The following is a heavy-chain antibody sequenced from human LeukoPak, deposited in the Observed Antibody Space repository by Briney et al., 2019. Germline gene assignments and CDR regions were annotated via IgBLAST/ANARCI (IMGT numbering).Heavy chain of an antibody. J-gene: IGHJ5*02. CDR1: GDRVSSKSTT. V-gene: IGHV6-1*01. CDR3: ARADLEGQLRWFDP. Sequence: SQTLSLTCAISGDRVSSKSTTWNWIRQSPSRGLEWLGRTYYRSKWYNDYAVSVKSRITIKPDTSKNQFSLQLDSVTPEDTAVYYCARADLEGQLRWFDPWGQGTLVTVSS. D-gene: IGHD6-6*01. CDR2: TYYRSKWYN.